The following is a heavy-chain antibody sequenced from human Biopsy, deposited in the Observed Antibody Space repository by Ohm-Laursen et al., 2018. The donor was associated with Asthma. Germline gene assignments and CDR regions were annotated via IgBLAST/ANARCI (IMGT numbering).Heavy chain of an antibody. D-gene: IGHD2-2*01. CDR3: ARHDHRWDTYADF. CDR1: GASITSSAYY. CDR2: MYYGETT. Sequence: SETLSLTWTVSGASITSSAYYWGWIRQPPGKGLEWIGSMYYGETTYYSPSLKSRVTISVDTSKNHFSLILSSVTAADTAVYYCARHDHRWDTYADFWGQGTLVTVSS. J-gene: IGHJ4*02. V-gene: IGHV4-39*01.